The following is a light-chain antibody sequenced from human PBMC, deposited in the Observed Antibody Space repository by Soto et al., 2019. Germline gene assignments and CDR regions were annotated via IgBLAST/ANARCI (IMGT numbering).Light chain of an antibody. CDR1: QYVRTNY. CDR3: QLYGISPP. Sequence: EIVLTHSPSTMSLSPGSRANLSCRASQYVRTNYIAWYRQTACHAPGLLIYGASRRANGPPDSLSGSASGTEFTLTISRLPPEDSAVYYCQLYGISPPFGQGTRLEIK. J-gene: IGKJ5*01. CDR2: GAS. V-gene: IGKV3-20*01.